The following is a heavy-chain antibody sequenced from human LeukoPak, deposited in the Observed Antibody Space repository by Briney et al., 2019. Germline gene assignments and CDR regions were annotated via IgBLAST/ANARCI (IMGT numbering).Heavy chain of an antibody. Sequence: GAAVKVSRKASGYTFTGHYMHWVRPAPGQGLGWMGLINPNSGGTNYAQKFQGRVTMTRDTSISTAYMELSRLRSDDTAVYYCARETGLGIIAARAFDYWGEGGLVTVSS. D-gene: IGHD6-6*01. CDR2: INPNSGGT. CDR1: GYTFTGHY. J-gene: IGHJ4*02. V-gene: IGHV1-2*02. CDR3: ARETGLGIIAARAFDY.